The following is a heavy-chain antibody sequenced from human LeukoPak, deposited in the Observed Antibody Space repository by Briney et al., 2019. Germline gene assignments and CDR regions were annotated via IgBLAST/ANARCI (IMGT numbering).Heavy chain of an antibody. CDR2: INPNSGGT. J-gene: IGHJ6*02. CDR3: ARELQYQLLPPHMDV. D-gene: IGHD2-2*01. CDR1: GYTFTGYY. V-gene: IGHV1-2*02. Sequence: EASVKVSCKASGYTFTGYYMHWVRQAPGQGLEWMGWINPNSGGTNYAQKFQGRVTMTRDTSISTAYMELSRPRSDDTAVYYCARELQYQLLPPHMDVWGQGTTVTVSS.